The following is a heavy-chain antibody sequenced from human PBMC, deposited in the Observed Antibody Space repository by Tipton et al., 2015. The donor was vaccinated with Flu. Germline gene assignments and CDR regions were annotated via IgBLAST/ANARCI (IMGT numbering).Heavy chain of an antibody. V-gene: IGHV1-69*18. J-gene: IGHJ4*02. D-gene: IGHD3-10*01. CDR1: GYTFTSYY. CDR2: IIPIFVTA. Sequence: QLVQSGVEVKKPGASVKVSCKASGYTFTSYYMHWVRQAPGQGLEWMGRIIPIFVTANYAQKFQGRVTITADESTSTAYMELSSLRSEDTAVYYCALGHANYYGSGSYPDYWGQGTLVTVSS. CDR3: ALGHANYYGSGSYPDY.